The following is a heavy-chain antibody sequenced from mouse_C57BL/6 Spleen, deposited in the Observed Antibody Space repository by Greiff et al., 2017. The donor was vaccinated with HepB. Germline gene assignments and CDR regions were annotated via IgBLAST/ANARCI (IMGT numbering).Heavy chain of an antibody. J-gene: IGHJ4*01. V-gene: IGHV5-17*01. D-gene: IGHD2-4*01. CDR2: ISSGSSTI. CDR1: GFTFSDYG. CDR3: ARGGLRQGAMDY. Sequence: DVKLVESGGGLVKPGGSLKLSCAASGFTFSDYGMHWVRQAPEKGLEWVAYISSGSSTIYYADTVKGRFTISRDNAKNTLFLQMTSLRSEDTAMYYCARGGLRQGAMDYWGQGTSVTVSS.